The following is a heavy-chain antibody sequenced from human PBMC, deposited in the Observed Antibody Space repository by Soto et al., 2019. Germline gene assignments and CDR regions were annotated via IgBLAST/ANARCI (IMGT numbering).Heavy chain of an antibody. Sequence: HPGGSLRLSCSGSGFTFNNYAITWVRQAPGRGLEWVSVFTTTGDTIYADSVKGRFTISRDNSKNTVFLQLTSLRADDTAVYYCVAELRGYCSSTRCYQGDYWGQGTLVTVSS. CDR3: VAELRGYCSSTRCYQGDY. CDR1: GFTFNNYA. V-gene: IGHV3-23*01. J-gene: IGHJ4*02. CDR2: FTTTGDT. D-gene: IGHD2-2*01.